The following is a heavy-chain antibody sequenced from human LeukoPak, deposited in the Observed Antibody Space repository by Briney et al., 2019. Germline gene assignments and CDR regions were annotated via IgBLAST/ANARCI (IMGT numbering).Heavy chain of an antibody. CDR3: ARAYSYGYLGLDY. V-gene: IGHV3-48*04. D-gene: IGHD5-18*01. CDR1: GFTFSSYS. CDR2: ISSSSSTI. J-gene: IGHJ4*02. Sequence: GGSLRLSCAASGFTFSSYSMNWVRQAPGKGLEWVSCISSSSSTIYYADSVKGRFTISRDNAKNSLYLQMNSLRAEDTAVYYCARAYSYGYLGLDYWGQGTLVTVSS.